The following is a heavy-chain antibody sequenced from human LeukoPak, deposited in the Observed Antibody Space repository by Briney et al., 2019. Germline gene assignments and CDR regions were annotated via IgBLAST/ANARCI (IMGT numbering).Heavy chain of an antibody. CDR2: FDPEDGET. V-gene: IGHV1-24*01. D-gene: IGHD1-26*01. CDR3: ATESYSGSYLYAFDI. CDR1: GYTLTELS. Sequence: ASVKVSCKVSGYTLTELSMHWVRQAPGKGLEWMGGFDPEDGETIYAQKFQGSVTMTEDTSTDTAYMELSSLRSEDTAVYYCATESYSGSYLYAFDIWGQGTMVTVSS. J-gene: IGHJ3*02.